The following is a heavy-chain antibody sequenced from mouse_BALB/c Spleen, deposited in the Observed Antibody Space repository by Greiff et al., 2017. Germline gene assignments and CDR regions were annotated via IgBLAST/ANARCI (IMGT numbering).Heavy chain of an antibody. J-gene: IGHJ2*01. CDR1: GYAFTNYL. CDR3: ARRVSFYYFDY. D-gene: IGHD6-2*01. V-gene: IGHV1-54*01. Sequence: ESGAELVRPGTSVKVSCKASGYAFTNYLIEWVKQRPGQGLEWIGVINPGSGGTNYNEKFKGKATLTADKSSSTAYMQLSSLTSDDSAVYFCARRVSFYYFDYWGQGTTLTVSS. CDR2: INPGSGGT.